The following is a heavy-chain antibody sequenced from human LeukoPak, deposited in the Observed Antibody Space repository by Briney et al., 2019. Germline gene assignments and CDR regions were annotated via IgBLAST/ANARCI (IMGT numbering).Heavy chain of an antibody. D-gene: IGHD5-12*01. CDR3: AGGYSGYNNWFAP. J-gene: IGHJ5*02. CDR1: GFTFSGYG. V-gene: IGHV3-33*01. Sequence: GGSLRLSCAASGFTFSGYGMHWVRQAPGKGLEWVAITWYDGTNKYYADSVKGRFTISRDNSKNTLYLQMSGLRAEDTAVYYCAGGYSGYNNWFAPWGQGTLVTVSS. CDR2: TWYDGTNK.